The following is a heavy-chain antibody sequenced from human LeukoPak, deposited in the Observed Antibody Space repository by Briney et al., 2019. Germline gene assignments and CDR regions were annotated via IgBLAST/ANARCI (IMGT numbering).Heavy chain of an antibody. V-gene: IGHV3-48*01. D-gene: IGHD6-13*01. Sequence: GGSLRLSCAASGFTFSSYSMNWVRQAPGKGLEWVSYISSSSSTIYYADSVKGRFTISRDNSKNTLYLQMNSLRAEDTAVYYCARDGPGIAAATDYWGQGTLVTVSS. CDR1: GFTFSSYS. CDR3: ARDGPGIAAATDY. J-gene: IGHJ4*02. CDR2: ISSSSSTI.